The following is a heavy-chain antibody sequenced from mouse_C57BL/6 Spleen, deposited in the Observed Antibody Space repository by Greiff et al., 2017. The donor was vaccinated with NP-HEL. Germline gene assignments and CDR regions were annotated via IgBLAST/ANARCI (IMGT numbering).Heavy chain of an antibody. CDR3: ARGNWEDSC. CDR1: GYTFTSYW. V-gene: IGHV1-74*01. D-gene: IGHD4-1*01. CDR2: IHPSDSDT. J-gene: IGHJ3*01. Sequence: QVQLQQPGAELVKPGASVKVSCKASGYTFTSYWMHWVKQRPGQGLEWIGRIHPSDSDTNYNQKFKGKATLTVDKSSSTGYMQGSSRTSEDSAVYYCARGNWEDSCGGQGTLVTVSA.